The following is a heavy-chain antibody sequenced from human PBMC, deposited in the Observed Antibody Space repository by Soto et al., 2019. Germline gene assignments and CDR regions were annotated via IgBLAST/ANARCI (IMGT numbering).Heavy chain of an antibody. Sequence: QVQLVQSGAEVKKPGSSVKVSCKASGGTFSSYTISWVRQAPGQGLEWMGRIIPILGIANYAQKFQGRVTITADKSTSTAYMELSSLRSEDTAVYYCARVPPPPRGSPVAFDIWGQGTMVTVSS. CDR1: GGTFSSYT. CDR2: IIPILGIA. D-gene: IGHD1-26*01. CDR3: ARVPPPPRGSPVAFDI. J-gene: IGHJ3*02. V-gene: IGHV1-69*02.